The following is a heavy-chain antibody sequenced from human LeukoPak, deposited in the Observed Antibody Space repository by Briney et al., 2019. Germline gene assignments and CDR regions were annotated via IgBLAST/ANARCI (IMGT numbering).Heavy chain of an antibody. CDR1: GGSFSGYY. V-gene: IGHV4-34*01. J-gene: IGHJ4*02. CDR2: INHSGGT. Sequence: SETLSPTCAVYGGSFSGYYWSWIRQPPGKGLEWIGEINHSGGTNYNPSLKSRVTISVDTSKNQFSLKLSSVTAADTAVYYCARPASYYYDSSGYSGDYWGQGTLVTVSS. D-gene: IGHD3-22*01. CDR3: ARPASYYYDSSGYSGDY.